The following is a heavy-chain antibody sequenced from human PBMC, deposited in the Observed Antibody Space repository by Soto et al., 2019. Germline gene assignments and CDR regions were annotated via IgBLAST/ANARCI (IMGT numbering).Heavy chain of an antibody. J-gene: IGHJ4*02. CDR2: IYYSGST. Sequence: PSETLSLTCTVSGGSISSYYWSWIRQPPGKGLEWIGYIYYSGSTNYNPSLKSRVTISVDTSKNQFSLKLSSVTAADTAVYYCERTYSGRYDYWGQGTLVTVSS. CDR3: ERTYSGRYDY. CDR1: GGSISSYY. V-gene: IGHV4-59*01. D-gene: IGHD1-26*01.